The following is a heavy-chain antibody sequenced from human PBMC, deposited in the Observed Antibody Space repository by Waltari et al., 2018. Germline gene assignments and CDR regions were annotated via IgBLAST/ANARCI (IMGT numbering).Heavy chain of an antibody. CDR3: ARQEGGIVVVPAPDY. D-gene: IGHD2-2*01. V-gene: IGHV4-39*01. Sequence: QLQLQESGPGLVKPSATLSLTCTVSGGSISSSSYYWGWLRQPPGKGLEWIGSIYYSGRTYYNPSLKRRVTISVDTSKNQFSRKLSSVTAADTAVYYCARQEGGIVVVPAPDYWGQGTLVTVSS. J-gene: IGHJ4*02. CDR2: IYYSGRT. CDR1: GGSISSSSYY.